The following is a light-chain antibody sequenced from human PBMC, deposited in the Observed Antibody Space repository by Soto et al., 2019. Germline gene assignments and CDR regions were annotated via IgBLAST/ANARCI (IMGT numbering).Light chain of an antibody. Sequence: DIQMTQSPSTLSASEGDRVTITCGASQSIRNWLAWNQHNPGKAPNLLIYRTSSLESGVPSRFSGSGSGTEFNLTISSLQPDDFATYYCQQYNSYSTRLTVGGGTKVETK. CDR2: RTS. V-gene: IGKV1-5*03. J-gene: IGKJ4*01. CDR3: QQYNSYSTRLT. CDR1: QSIRNW.